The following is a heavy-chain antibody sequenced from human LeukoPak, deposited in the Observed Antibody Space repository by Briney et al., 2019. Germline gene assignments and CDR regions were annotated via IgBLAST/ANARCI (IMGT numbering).Heavy chain of an antibody. CDR1: GFTFSSYS. D-gene: IGHD3-10*01. V-gene: IGHV3-21*01. CDR3: ARGGSLWFGEGPDAFDI. J-gene: IGHJ3*02. CDR2: ISSSSSYI. Sequence: PGGSLRLSCAASGFTFSSYSMNWVRQAPGKGLEWVSSISSSSSYIYYADSVKGRFTISRDNAKNSLYLQMNSLRAEDTAVYYCARGGSLWFGEGPDAFDIWGQGTMVTVSS.